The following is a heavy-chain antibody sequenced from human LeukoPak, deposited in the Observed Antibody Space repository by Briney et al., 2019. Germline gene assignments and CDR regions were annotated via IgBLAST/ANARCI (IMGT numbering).Heavy chain of an antibody. CDR1: GYTFTSYD. CDR2: MNPNSGNT. CDR3: ARGLRREQQLLRAFDN. J-gene: IGHJ4*02. Sequence: ASVKVSCKASGYTFTSYDINWVRQATGQGLEWMGWMNPNSGNTGYAQKFQGRVSMTSNTSISTAYMELSSLRSEDTAVYYCARGLRREQQLLRAFDNWGQGTLVTVSS. V-gene: IGHV1-8*01. D-gene: IGHD6-13*01.